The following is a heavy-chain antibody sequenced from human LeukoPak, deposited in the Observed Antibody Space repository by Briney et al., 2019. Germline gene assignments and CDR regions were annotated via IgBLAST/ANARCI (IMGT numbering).Heavy chain of an antibody. J-gene: IGHJ4*02. D-gene: IGHD3-10*01. CDR3: ARDYYGSGSYQPLLDY. V-gene: IGHV4-38-2*02. CDR1: GYSISSGYY. CDR2: IYHSGST. Sequence: SETLSLTCTVSGYSISSGYYWGWIRQPPGKGLEWIGSIYHSGSTYYNPSLKSRVTISVDKSKNQFSLKLSSVTAADTAVYYCARDYYGSGSYQPLLDYWGQGTLVTVSS.